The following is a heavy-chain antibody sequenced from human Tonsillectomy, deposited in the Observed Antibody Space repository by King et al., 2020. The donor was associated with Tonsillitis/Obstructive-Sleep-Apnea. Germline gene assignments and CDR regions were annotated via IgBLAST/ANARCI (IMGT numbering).Heavy chain of an antibody. V-gene: IGHV5-51*01. CDR1: GYTFSNYW. D-gene: IGHD3-10*01. CDR3: ARIRGGSPASLFDY. CDR2: IYGGDSES. J-gene: IGHJ4*02. Sequence: LVQSGAEVKKPGESLKISCKGSGYTFSNYWIAWVRQMPGKGLEWMGIIYGGDSESRYSPSFQGQVTISADKSIRTAYLQWSSLKASDTAMYYCARIRGGSPASLFDYWGQGTLVTVSS.